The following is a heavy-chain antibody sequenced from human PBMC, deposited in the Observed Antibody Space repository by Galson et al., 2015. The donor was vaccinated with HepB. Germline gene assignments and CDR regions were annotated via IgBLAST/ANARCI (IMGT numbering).Heavy chain of an antibody. D-gene: IGHD2-15*01. CDR1: GFTFSDYY. V-gene: IGHV3-11*01. CDR2: INSGGSSV. Sequence: SLRLSCAASGFTFSDYYMSWLRQAPGKGLEWVSYINSGGSSVYYADSVKRRFTISRDNAKNSLYLQMNSLRAEDTAVYYCASPIVAHSGWYFDLWGRGTLVTVSS. CDR3: ASPIVAHSGWYFDL. J-gene: IGHJ2*01.